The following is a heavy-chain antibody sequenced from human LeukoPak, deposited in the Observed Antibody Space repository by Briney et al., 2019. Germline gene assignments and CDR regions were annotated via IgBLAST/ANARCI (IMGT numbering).Heavy chain of an antibody. CDR2: ISSSSSTI. J-gene: IGHJ6*02. Sequence: GGSLRLSCAASGFTFSSYSMNWVRQAPGEGVEWVSYISSSSSTIYYADSVKGRFTISRDNAKNSLYLQMNSLRDEDTAVYYCARGIFGVVIIYGMDVWGQGTTVTVSS. CDR1: GFTFSSYS. D-gene: IGHD3-3*02. V-gene: IGHV3-48*02. CDR3: ARGIFGVVIIYGMDV.